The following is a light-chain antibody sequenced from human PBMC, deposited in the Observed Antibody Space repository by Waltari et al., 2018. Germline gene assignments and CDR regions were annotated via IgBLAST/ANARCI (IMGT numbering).Light chain of an antibody. Sequence: QSALTQPASVSGSPGQSITISCTGTSSDVGTYNLVSWYQQHPGKGPKLMIYEVTKRPCGVSNRFSGSKSGNTASRTISGLQAEDEAEYYCCSYAGSKFYVFGTGTKVTVL. CDR3: CSYAGSKFYV. J-gene: IGLJ1*01. V-gene: IGLV2-23*02. CDR1: SSDVGTYNL. CDR2: EVT.